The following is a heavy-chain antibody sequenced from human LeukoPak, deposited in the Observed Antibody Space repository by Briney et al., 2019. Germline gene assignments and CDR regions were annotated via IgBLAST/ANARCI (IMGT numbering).Heavy chain of an antibody. CDR3: ARGLCGSGYCSWFDP. CDR1: GGSISSYY. J-gene: IGHJ5*02. D-gene: IGHD3-22*01. V-gene: IGHV4-59*01. Sequence: PSETLSLICTVSGGSISSYYWSWIRQPPGKGLEWNGYIYYSGSTNYNPSLKSRVTISVDMSKNQISLKLSSVTAADTAMYYCARGLCGSGYCSWFDPWGQGTLVTVSS. CDR2: IYYSGST.